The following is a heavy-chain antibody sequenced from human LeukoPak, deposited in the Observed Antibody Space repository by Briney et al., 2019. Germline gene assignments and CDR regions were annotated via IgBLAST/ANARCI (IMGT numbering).Heavy chain of an antibody. Sequence: PGGSLRLSCAASGFTFRSYAMTWVRQAPGKGLEWVSVISGSGGNAYYADSVKGRFTISRDNFKNTLYPQMNSLTAEDTAIYYCAKGGTSSWYFVFDYWGQGVLVTVSS. CDR1: GFTFRSYA. CDR2: ISGSGGNA. CDR3: AKGGTSSWYFVFDY. D-gene: IGHD6-13*01. J-gene: IGHJ4*02. V-gene: IGHV3-23*01.